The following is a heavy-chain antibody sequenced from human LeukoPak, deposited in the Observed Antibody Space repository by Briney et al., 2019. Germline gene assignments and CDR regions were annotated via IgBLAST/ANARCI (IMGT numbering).Heavy chain of an antibody. CDR3: ARDRSLDYGDYPTYYFDY. D-gene: IGHD4-17*01. CDR1: GGTFSSYA. V-gene: IGHV1-69*06. CDR2: IIPIFGTA. J-gene: IGHJ4*02. Sequence: GASVKVSCKASGGTFSSYAISWVRQAPGQGLEWMGGIIPIFGTANYAQKFQGRVTITADKSTSTAYMELSSLRFEDTAVYYCARDRSLDYGDYPTYYFDYWGQGTLVTVSS.